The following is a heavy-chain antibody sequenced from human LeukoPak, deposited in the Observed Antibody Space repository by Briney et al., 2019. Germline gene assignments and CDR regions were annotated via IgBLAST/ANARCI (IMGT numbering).Heavy chain of an antibody. V-gene: IGHV3-21*01. CDR3: ARAATKGGDEIVVAPAAIRGGYSSVSANDY. J-gene: IGHJ4*02. CDR1: GFTFSSYS. Sequence: GGSLRLSCAASGFTFSSYSMNWVRQAPGKGLEWVSSISSSSSYIYYADSVKGRFTISRDNAKNSLYLQMSSLRAEDTAVYYCARAATKGGDEIVVAPAAIRGGYSSVSANDYWAQGTLVTVSS. D-gene: IGHD2-2*02. CDR2: ISSSSSYI.